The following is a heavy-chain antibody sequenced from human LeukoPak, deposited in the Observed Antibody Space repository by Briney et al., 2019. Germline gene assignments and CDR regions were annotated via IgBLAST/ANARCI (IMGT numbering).Heavy chain of an antibody. V-gene: IGHV3-48*03. CDR2: ISSSGGTI. Sequence: GGSLRLPCAASGFTFSTYEMIWLRQAPGKGLEWVSYISSSGGTIYYADSVKGRFTISRDNAKNSLYLQMNSLRAEDTAVYYCARSYDFGFDNWGQGTLVTVSS. CDR3: ARSYDFGFDN. CDR1: GFTFSTYE. J-gene: IGHJ4*02. D-gene: IGHD3-3*01.